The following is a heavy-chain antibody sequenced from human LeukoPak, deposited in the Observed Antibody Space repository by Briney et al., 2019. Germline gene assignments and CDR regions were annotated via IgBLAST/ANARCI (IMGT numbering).Heavy chain of an antibody. D-gene: IGHD6-19*01. Sequence: ASVTVSCKASGYTFTSYYMHWVRQAPGQGLEWMGIINPSGGSTSYAQKFQGRVTMTRDTSTSTVYMELSSLRSEDTAVYYCARVDVGSGWYAVGVLDYWGQGTLVTVSS. CDR2: INPSGGST. V-gene: IGHV1-46*01. J-gene: IGHJ4*02. CDR1: GYTFTSYY. CDR3: ARVDVGSGWYAVGVLDY.